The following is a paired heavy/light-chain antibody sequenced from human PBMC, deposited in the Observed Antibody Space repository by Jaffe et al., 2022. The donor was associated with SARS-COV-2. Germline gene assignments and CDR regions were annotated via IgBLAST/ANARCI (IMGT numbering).Heavy chain of an antibody. CDR2: INPKSGGT. CDR3: AREWDLLAEYFHH. J-gene: IGHJ1*01. V-gene: IGHV1-2*02. D-gene: IGHD1-26*01. Sequence: QVQLVQSGAEVKKPGASVKVSCKASGYSFSDFYIHWVRQAPGQGLEWMGWINPKSGGTNYAQKFQGRVTMTRDTSISTAYMELSRLKSDDTAVYYCAREWDLLAEYFHHWGQGTLVIVSS. CDR1: GYSFSDFY.
Light chain of an antibody. Sequence: EIVLTQSPGTLSLSPGERATLSCRASQTVSSSYLAWYQQKPGQAPRLLIYGASSRATGIPDRFSGSGSGTDFTLTISRLEPEDFAVYYCQQYGSSPLFGQGTKLEIK. J-gene: IGKJ2*01. CDR1: QTVSSSY. CDR3: QQYGSSPL. V-gene: IGKV3-20*01. CDR2: GAS.